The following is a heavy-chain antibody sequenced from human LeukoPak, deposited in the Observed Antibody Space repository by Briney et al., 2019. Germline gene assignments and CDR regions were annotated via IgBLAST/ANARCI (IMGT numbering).Heavy chain of an antibody. CDR3: ARVSRGYYILY. CDR1: NYSITSGYY. J-gene: IGHJ4*02. V-gene: IGHV4-38-2*02. CDR2: IYHSGTT. D-gene: IGHD3-9*01. Sequence: SETLSLTCTVSNYSITSGYYWGWIRQPPGKGLEWIGSIYHSGTTYYNPSLKSRVNISVDTSKNQFSLNLSSVTAADTAVYYCARVSRGYYILYWGQGTLVTVSS.